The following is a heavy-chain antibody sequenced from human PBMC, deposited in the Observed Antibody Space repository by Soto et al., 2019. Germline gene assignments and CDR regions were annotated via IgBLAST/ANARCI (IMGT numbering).Heavy chain of an antibody. Sequence: EVQLVESGGGLVQPGGSLRLSCAASGFTFSSYWMHWVRQAPGKGLVWVSRINRDGSSTSYADSVKGRFTISRDNAKNTLYLQMNSLRAEDTAVYYCARDYAFWSGYYTGGWFGPWGQGSLVTVSS. D-gene: IGHD3-3*01. V-gene: IGHV3-74*01. CDR2: INRDGSST. CDR1: GFTFSSYW. CDR3: ARDYAFWSGYYTGGWFGP. J-gene: IGHJ5*02.